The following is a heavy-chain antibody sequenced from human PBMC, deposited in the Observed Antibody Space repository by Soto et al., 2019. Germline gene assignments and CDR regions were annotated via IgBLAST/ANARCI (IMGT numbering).Heavy chain of an antibody. V-gene: IGHV3-13*01. CDR1: GFTFSSYD. J-gene: IGHJ3*02. CDR2: IGTAGDT. CDR3: ARASDDYVWGSYRYGNAFDI. Sequence: EVQLVESGGGLVQPGGSLRLSCAASGFTFSSYDMHWVRQATGKGLEWVSAIGTAGDTYYPGSVKGRFTISRENAKNSLYLQMNSLGAEDTAVYYCARASDDYVWGSYRYGNAFDIWGQGTMVTVSS. D-gene: IGHD3-16*02.